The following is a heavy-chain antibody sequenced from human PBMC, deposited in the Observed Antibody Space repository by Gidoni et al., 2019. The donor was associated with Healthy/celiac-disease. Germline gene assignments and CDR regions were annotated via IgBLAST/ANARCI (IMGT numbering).Heavy chain of an antibody. CDR3: AKNGGAGYLNDAFDI. V-gene: IGHV3-9*01. CDR1: GFTFDDYA. Sequence: EVQLVASGGGLVQPGRSLRLSCAASGFTFDDYAMHWVRQAPGKGLEWVSGISWNSGSIGYADSVKGRFTISRDNAKNSLYLQMNSLRAEDTALYYCAKNGGAGYLNDAFDIWGQGTMVTVSS. D-gene: IGHD3-9*01. J-gene: IGHJ3*02. CDR2: ISWNSGSI.